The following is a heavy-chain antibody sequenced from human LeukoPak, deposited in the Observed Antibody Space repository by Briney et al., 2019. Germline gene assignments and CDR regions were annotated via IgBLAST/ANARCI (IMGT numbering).Heavy chain of an antibody. CDR3: AKDHPSYSSSELYNWFDP. Sequence: GGSLRLSCAASGFTFSSYAMSWVRQAPGKGLEWVSAISGSGGSTYYADSVKGRFTISRDNSKNTLYLQMNSLRAEDTAVYYCAKDHPSYSSSELYNWFDPWGQGTLVTVSS. V-gene: IGHV3-23*01. J-gene: IGHJ5*02. CDR2: ISGSGGST. D-gene: IGHD6-13*01. CDR1: GFTFSSYA.